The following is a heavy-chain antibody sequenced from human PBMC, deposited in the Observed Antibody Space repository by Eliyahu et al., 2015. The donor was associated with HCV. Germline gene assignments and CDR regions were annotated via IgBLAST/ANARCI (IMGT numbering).Heavy chain of an antibody. V-gene: IGHV4-30-4*08. J-gene: IGHJ5*02. CDR2: IYKSGTT. CDR1: GDSVERGDYF. D-gene: IGHD1-26*01. CDR3: ARAKWRPWFDR. Sequence: QVQLQESGPGLVKPSQTLSLTCTVSGDSVERGDYFWSWIRQPPGKGLEWVGHIYKSGTTYYNATLESRLFISIDTSNNKFYLRLTSMTVADTAIYYCARAKWRPWFDRWGQGTLVTVSS.